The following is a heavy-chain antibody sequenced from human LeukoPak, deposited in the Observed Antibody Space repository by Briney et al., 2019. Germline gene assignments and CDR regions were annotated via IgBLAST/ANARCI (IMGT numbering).Heavy chain of an antibody. J-gene: IGHJ6*03. CDR3: AGSSWGYYYYYMDV. V-gene: IGHV4-34*01. Sequence: SETLSLTCAVYGGSFSGYYWSWIRQPPGKGLEWIGEINHSGSTNYNPSLKSRVTISVDTSKNQFSLKLSSVTAADTAVYYCAGSSWGYYYYYMDVWGKGTTVTVSS. CDR1: GGSFSGYY. CDR2: INHSGST. D-gene: IGHD1-26*01.